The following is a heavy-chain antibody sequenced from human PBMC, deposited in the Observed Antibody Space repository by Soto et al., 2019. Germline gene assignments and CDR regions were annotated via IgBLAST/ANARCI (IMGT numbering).Heavy chain of an antibody. CDR2: IYYSGST. D-gene: IGHD2-2*02. Sequence: QVQLQESGPGLVKPSQTLSLTCTVSGGSISSGGYYWSWIRQHPGKGLEWIGYIYYSGSTYYNPSLKSRVTISVDTSKNQFSLKLSSVPAADTAVYYCAIDKAAIGGYGMDVWGQGTTVTVSS. J-gene: IGHJ6*02. CDR3: AIDKAAIGGYGMDV. CDR1: GGSISSGGYY. V-gene: IGHV4-31*03.